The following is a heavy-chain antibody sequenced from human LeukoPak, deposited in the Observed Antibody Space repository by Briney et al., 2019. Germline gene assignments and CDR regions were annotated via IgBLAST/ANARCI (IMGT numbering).Heavy chain of an antibody. Sequence: GGSLRLSCAASGFTFSSYEMNWVRQAPGKGLEWVSYISSSGSTIYYADSVKGRFTISRDNAKNSLYLQMNSLRAEDTAVYYCARDRGYSYGLPFDAFDIWGQGTMVTVSS. D-gene: IGHD5-18*01. V-gene: IGHV3-48*03. J-gene: IGHJ3*02. CDR1: GFTFSSYE. CDR3: ARDRGYSYGLPFDAFDI. CDR2: ISSSGSTI.